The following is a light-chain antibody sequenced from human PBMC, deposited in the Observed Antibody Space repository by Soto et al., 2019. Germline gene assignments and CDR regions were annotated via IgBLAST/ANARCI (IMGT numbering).Light chain of an antibody. CDR2: DAS. V-gene: IGKV3-15*01. CDR1: QSISRS. CDR3: YQYNSWHPGT. J-gene: IGKJ2*01. Sequence: EIVLTHSPGTLSLSPGERTTLSCRASQSISRSLAWYQQKPGQAPRLIISDASTRANGIPARFSGSGSGTEFTLTLCSLQSEDFALYYCYQYNSWHPGTFGQGTKVDIK.